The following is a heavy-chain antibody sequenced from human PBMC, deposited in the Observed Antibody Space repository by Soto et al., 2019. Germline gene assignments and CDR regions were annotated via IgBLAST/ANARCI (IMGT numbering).Heavy chain of an antibody. J-gene: IGHJ4*02. D-gene: IGHD4-4*01. CDR2: ISYDGSNK. V-gene: IGHV3-30*18. CDR1: GFTFSSYG. CDR3: AKGYVDYSEPVDY. Sequence: GGSLRLSCAASGFTFSSYGMHWVRQAPGKGLEWVAVISYDGSNKYYADSVKGRFTISRDNSKNTLYLQMNSLRAEDTAVYYCAKGYVDYSEPVDYWGQGTLVTVS.